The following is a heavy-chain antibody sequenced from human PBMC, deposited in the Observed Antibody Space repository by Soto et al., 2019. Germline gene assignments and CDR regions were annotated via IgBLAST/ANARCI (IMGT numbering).Heavy chain of an antibody. V-gene: IGHV3-23*01. CDR1: GFTFSGYA. D-gene: IGHD6-13*01. Sequence: GGSLRLSCGASGFTFSGYAMSWVRQAPGKGLEWVSAISGSGGSTYYADSVKGRFTISRDNSKNTLYLQMNSLRAEDTAVYYCAKDPKGTSSLNWFDPWGQGTLVTVSS. CDR3: AKDPKGTSSLNWFDP. J-gene: IGHJ5*02. CDR2: ISGSGGST.